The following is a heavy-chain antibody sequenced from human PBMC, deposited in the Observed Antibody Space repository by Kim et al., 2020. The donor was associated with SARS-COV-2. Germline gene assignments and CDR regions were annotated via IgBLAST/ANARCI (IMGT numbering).Heavy chain of an antibody. V-gene: IGHV3-74*01. J-gene: IGHJ4*02. D-gene: IGHD2-15*01. CDR2: TSGDVRTT. Sequence: GGSLRLSCAASGFTFNSYWMHWVRQAPGKGLEWVSCTSGDVRTTAYADSVKGRFTIARDNAKNSLYLQMNSLRAEDTAVYYCAGDSGRGGYPSKEYRGQGTLVSLSS. CDR3: AGDSGRGGYPSKEY. CDR1: GFTFNSYW.